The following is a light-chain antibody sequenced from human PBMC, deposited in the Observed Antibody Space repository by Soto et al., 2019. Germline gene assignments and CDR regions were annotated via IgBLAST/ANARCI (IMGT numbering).Light chain of an antibody. CDR3: QQLNSYRLT. CDR1: QSVNNY. J-gene: IGKJ4*01. V-gene: IGKV3-11*01. Sequence: EIVLKQSPGTLSLSPGERATLSCRASQSVNNYLAWYQQKPGQAPRLLIYDASNRATGIPARFSGSGSGTDFTLTISSLEPEDFAVYYCQQLNSYRLTFGGGTKVEIK. CDR2: DAS.